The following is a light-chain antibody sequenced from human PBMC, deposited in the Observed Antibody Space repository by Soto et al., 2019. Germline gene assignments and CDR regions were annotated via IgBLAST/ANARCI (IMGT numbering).Light chain of an antibody. CDR1: QTIDNT. J-gene: IGKJ5*01. Sequence: IVMTQSPATLSLSPGERATLSCRASQTIDNTLAWYQRKPGQAPRLLIYDASTRATGVPARFSGSGSGTDFTLTISSLQSEDFAVYYCQQRSNWPRTFGQGTRLEI. CDR2: DAS. V-gene: IGKV3-15*01. CDR3: QQRSNWPRT.